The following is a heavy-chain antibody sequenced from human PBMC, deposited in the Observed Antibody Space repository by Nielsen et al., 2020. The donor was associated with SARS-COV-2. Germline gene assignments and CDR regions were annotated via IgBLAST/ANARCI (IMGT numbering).Heavy chain of an antibody. Sequence: SLKISCAASGFTFDGYAMHWVRQAPGKGLEWVAGINWNSDNLGYADSVKGRFTISRDNAKNSLYLEMNSLRTEDTALYYCARGDSASWYSDFFDYWGQGSLVTVSS. J-gene: IGHJ4*02. CDR2: INWNSDNL. CDR1: GFTFDGYA. D-gene: IGHD6-13*01. CDR3: ARGDSASWYSDFFDY. V-gene: IGHV3-9*01.